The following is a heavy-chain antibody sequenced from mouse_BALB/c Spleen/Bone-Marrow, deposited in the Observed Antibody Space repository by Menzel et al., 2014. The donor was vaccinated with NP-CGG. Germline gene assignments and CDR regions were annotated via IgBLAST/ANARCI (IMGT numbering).Heavy chain of an antibody. CDR2: ILPGSGST. D-gene: IGHD2-4*01. CDR3: ARVGSTMITTAFAY. Sequence: VQLQQSGAELMKPGASVKIFCKATGYTFSRNWIEWVKQRPGHGLEWIGEILPGSGSTNYNEKFKGKATFTADASSNTANMQLSSLTSEDSGVYYCARVGSTMITTAFAYWGQGTLVTVSA. CDR1: GYTFSRNW. J-gene: IGHJ3*01. V-gene: IGHV1-9*01.